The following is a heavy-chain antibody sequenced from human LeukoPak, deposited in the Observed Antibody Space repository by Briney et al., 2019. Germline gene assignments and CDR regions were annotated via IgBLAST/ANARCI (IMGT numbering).Heavy chain of an antibody. J-gene: IGHJ6*03. D-gene: IGHD6-19*01. CDR1: GFTFSGYS. Sequence: PGGSLRLSCAASGFTFSGYSMNWVRQAPGKGLEWVSSISTTSAYIYYADSVKGRLTTSRDNAKSSLYLEMNSLRAEDTAVYYCAKNPVSSGWYVGYYYYMDVWGKGTTVTVSS. V-gene: IGHV3-21*01. CDR2: ISTTSAYI. CDR3: AKNPVSSGWYVGYYYYMDV.